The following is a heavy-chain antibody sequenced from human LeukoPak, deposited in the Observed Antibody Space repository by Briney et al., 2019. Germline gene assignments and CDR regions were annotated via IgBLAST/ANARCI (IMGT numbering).Heavy chain of an antibody. CDR3: ARVVHDILTGYYSHFDY. D-gene: IGHD3-9*01. CDR1: GYTFTSYA. V-gene: IGHV1-3*01. Sequence: GASVKVSCKASGYTFTSYAMHWVRQAPGQRLEWMGWINAGNGNTKYSQKFQGKVTITRDTSASTAYMELSSLRSEDTAVYYCARVVHDILTGYYSHFDYWGQGTLVTVSS. J-gene: IGHJ4*02. CDR2: INAGNGNT.